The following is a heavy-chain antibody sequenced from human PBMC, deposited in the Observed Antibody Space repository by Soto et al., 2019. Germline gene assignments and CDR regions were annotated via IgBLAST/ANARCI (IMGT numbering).Heavy chain of an antibody. J-gene: IGHJ4*02. CDR1: GGSISSYD. CDR2: IYYSGST. D-gene: IGHD2-15*01. CDR3: ARRYCSGGSCYSGLDY. Sequence: SETLSLTCTVSGGSISSYDWSWIRQPPGKGLEWIGYIYYSGSTNYNPSLKSRLTISVDTSKNQFSLKLSSVTAADTAVYYCARRYCSGGSCYSGLDYWGQGILVTVS. V-gene: IGHV4-59*08.